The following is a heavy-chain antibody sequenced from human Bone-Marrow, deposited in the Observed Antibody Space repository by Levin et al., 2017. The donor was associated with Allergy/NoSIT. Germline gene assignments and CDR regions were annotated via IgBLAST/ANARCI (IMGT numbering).Heavy chain of an antibody. CDR3: ARGELGSGYLFDY. J-gene: IGHJ4*02. Sequence: ASVKVSCKTSGYTFTSFDINWVRQATGQGLEWMGWMYPNSDNAGYAQKFKGRVTMTRNTSISTAYMELSSLRSEDTAIYYCARGELGSGYLFDYWGQGTLVTVSS. CDR2: MYPNSDNA. V-gene: IGHV1-8*01. CDR1: GYTFTSFD. D-gene: IGHD5-12*01.